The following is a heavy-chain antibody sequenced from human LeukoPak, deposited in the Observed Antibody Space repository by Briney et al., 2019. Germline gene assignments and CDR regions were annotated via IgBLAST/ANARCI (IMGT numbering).Heavy chain of an antibody. Sequence: GRSLRLSCAASGFTFSSYVMHWVRQAPGKGLEWVAIISYDGSNEYYADSVKGRFTISRDNSKNTLYLQMNSLRAEDTAVYYCARAGSGSYSSYYYMDVWGKGTTVTVSS. CDR3: ARAGSGSYSSYYYMDV. D-gene: IGHD3-10*01. J-gene: IGHJ6*03. CDR1: GFTFSSYV. V-gene: IGHV3-30*01. CDR2: ISYDGSNE.